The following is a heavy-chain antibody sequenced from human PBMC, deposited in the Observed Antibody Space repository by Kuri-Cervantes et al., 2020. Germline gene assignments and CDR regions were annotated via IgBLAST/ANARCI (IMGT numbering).Heavy chain of an antibody. V-gene: IGHV3-21*01. D-gene: IGHD2-15*01. CDR3: ARKACSGGTCRFDY. CDR1: GFTFSYYS. J-gene: IGHJ4*02. CDR2: ISSTSNSI. Sequence: GGSLRLSCAASGFTFSYYSMNWVRQAPGKGLEWVSSISSTSNSISYADSVKGRFTISRDNAKNSLYLQMNSLRAEDTAVYYCARKACSGGTCRFDYWGQGTLVTVSS.